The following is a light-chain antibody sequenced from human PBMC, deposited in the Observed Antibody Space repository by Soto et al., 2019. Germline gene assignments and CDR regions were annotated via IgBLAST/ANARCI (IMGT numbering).Light chain of an antibody. CDR1: QSVNSYY. J-gene: IGKJ2*01. CDR2: GGS. CDR3: QQYLSSPPT. Sequence: EIVLTQSPGTLSLSPGEGATLSCRANQSVNSYYLAWYQQKPGQAPRLLIYGGSTRATGIPDRFSGSVSGTDFIVTISRLEPADFAVYFCQQYLSSPPTFGQGTKLEIK. V-gene: IGKV3-20*01.